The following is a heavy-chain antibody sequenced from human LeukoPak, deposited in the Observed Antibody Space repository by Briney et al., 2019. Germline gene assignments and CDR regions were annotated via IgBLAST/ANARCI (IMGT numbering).Heavy chain of an antibody. V-gene: IGHV3-74*01. CDR3: ARGGHWGSTRDAFDI. J-gene: IGHJ3*02. CDR2: INSDGTTT. Sequence: PGGSLRLSCAASGFTFSDYWMHWVRQAPGKGPVWVSRINSDGTTTTYADSVKGRFTISRDNSKNTLYLQMNSLRAEDTAVYYCARGGHWGSTRDAFDIWGQGTMVTVSS. CDR1: GFTFSDYW. D-gene: IGHD7-27*01.